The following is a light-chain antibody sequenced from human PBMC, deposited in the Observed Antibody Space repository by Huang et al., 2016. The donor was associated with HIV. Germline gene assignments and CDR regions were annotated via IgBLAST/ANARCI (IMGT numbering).Light chain of an antibody. J-gene: IGKJ4*01. CDR3: QHYSNWPPLT. CDR2: GAS. CDR1: QSIGNN. Sequence: IILTQSPATLSVSPGEGATLSCRAIQSIGNNLAWYQQRPGQAPRLLMYGASTRATGVPARFSGSGSGTEFNLNLSSLQSEDFATYYCQHYSNWPPLTFGGGTKVDI. V-gene: IGKV3-15*01.